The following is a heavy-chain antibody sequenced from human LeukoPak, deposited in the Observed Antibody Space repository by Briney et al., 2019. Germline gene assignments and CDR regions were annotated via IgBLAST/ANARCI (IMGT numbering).Heavy chain of an antibody. CDR3: ARCPPWYYDFWSGYQTDVFDI. CDR2: IYYSGST. CDR1: GGSISSGGYY. Sequence: SETLSLTCTVSGGSISSGGYYWSWIRQHPGKGLEWIGYIYYSGSTYYNPSLKSRVTISVDTSKNQFSLKLSSVTAADTAVYYCARCPPWYYDFWSGYQTDVFDIWGQGTMVTVSS. D-gene: IGHD3-3*01. J-gene: IGHJ3*02. V-gene: IGHV4-31*03.